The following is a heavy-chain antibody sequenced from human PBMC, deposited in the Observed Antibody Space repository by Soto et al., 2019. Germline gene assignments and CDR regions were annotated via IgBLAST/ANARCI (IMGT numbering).Heavy chain of an antibody. CDR1: GFSLSTSGVG. V-gene: IGHV2-5*02. Sequence: QITLKESGPTLVKPTQTLTLTCTFSGFSLSTSGVGVGWIRQPPGKAPEWLALIYWDDDKRYSPSLRSRLTISKDTSKNQVVPTMTNMDPVDTATYYCIQSRCGGDCLQSYASHYYYGMDVWGQGTTVTVSS. CDR2: IYWDDDK. CDR3: IQSRCGGDCLQSYASHYYYGMDV. J-gene: IGHJ6*02. D-gene: IGHD2-21*02.